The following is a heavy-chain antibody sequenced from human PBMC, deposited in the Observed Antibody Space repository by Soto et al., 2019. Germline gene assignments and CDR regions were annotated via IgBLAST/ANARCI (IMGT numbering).Heavy chain of an antibody. D-gene: IGHD3-3*01. CDR1: GYTFTSYY. J-gene: IGHJ6*03. CDR3: ARGRRYYDFWSGPGEIYYYMDV. Sequence: GASVKVSCKASGYTFTSYYMHWVRQAPGQRLEWMGWMNANSGNTNYAQKFQGRVTMTRNTSISTAYMELSSLRSEDTAVYYCARGRRYYDFWSGPGEIYYYMDVWGKGTTVTVSS. CDR2: MNANSGNT. V-gene: IGHV1-8*02.